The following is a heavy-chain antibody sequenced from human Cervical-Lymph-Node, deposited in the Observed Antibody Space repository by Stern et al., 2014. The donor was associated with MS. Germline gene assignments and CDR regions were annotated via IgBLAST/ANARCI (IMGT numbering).Heavy chain of an antibody. CDR1: GFTANSNY. D-gene: IGHD3-9*01. Sequence: EVQLVESGGGLIQPGGSLRLSWEASGFTANSNYMSWVRQAPGKGLECVSVIDSGGSTYYADSVKARFTISRDNSKNTLYLQMNSLRTDDTAVYYCARGWLFDWGQGTLVTVSS. J-gene: IGHJ4*02. CDR2: IDSGGST. CDR3: ARGWLFD. V-gene: IGHV3-53*01.